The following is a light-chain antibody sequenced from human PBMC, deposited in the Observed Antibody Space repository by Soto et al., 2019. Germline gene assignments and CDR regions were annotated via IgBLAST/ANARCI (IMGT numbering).Light chain of an antibody. CDR1: SSTVGGFNV. V-gene: IGLV2-23*01. J-gene: IGLJ1*01. Sequence: QSALTQPASVSGSPGQSITISCTGTSSTVGGFNVVSWYQQHPGKAPKVIIYEGIKRPSGVSNRFSGSNSGSTASLTISGLQVEDEADYYCCSYVGATTYVFGTGTKVTVL. CDR2: EGI. CDR3: CSYVGATTYV.